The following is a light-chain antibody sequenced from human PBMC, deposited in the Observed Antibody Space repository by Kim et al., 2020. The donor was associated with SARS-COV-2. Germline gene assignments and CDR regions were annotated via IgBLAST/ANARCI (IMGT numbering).Light chain of an antibody. CDR2: NDN. CDR3: AAWDDNVKGPG. Sequence: QSVLIQPPSASGTPGQKVSITCSGSSSNIGGDTVTWYQQVPGTAPKLLIYNDNQRPSGVPDRFSGSKSGSSATLAISGLQSEDEADYYCAAWDDNVKGPGFGGGTQLTVL. V-gene: IGLV1-44*01. CDR1: SSNIGGDT. J-gene: IGLJ2*01.